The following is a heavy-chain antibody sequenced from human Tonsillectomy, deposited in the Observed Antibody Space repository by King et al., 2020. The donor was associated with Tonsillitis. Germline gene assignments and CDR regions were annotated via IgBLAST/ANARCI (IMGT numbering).Heavy chain of an antibody. CDR1: GFTFSSYS. V-gene: IGHV3-21*01. D-gene: IGHD3-3*01. CDR3: ARDRIEYYDFWSGAPGAFDI. Sequence: VQLVESGGGLVKPGGSLRLSCAASGFTFSSYSMNWVRQAPGKGLEWVSSISSSSSYIYYADSVKGRFTISRDNAKNSLYLQMNSLRAEDTAVYYCARDRIEYYDFWSGAPGAFDIWGQGTIVTVSS. CDR2: ISSSSSYI. J-gene: IGHJ3*02.